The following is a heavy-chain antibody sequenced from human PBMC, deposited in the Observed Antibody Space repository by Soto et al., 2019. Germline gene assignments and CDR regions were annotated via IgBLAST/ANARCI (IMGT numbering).Heavy chain of an antibody. CDR2: ISPK. CDR3: ARDDAFANENAFDL. V-gene: IGHV3-33*01. D-gene: IGHD1-1*01. Sequence: GGSLRLSCAVSGFSFRTYGFHWVRQPPGKGLQWVAVISPKGHSDSVEGRFTISRDNSKDTLYLQMNNLRAEDTAVYYCARDDAFANENAFDLWGQGTQVTVSS. J-gene: IGHJ3*01. CDR1: GFSFRTYG.